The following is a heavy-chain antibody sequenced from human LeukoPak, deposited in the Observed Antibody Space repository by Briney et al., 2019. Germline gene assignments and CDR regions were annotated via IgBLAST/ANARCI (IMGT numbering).Heavy chain of an antibody. V-gene: IGHV4-34*01. CDR2: INHSGST. CDR3: ARGGQWLVRWFDP. D-gene: IGHD6-19*01. CDR1: GFTFSSYS. Sequence: GSLRLSCAASGFTFSSYSMSWIRQPPGKGLEWIGEINHSGSTNYNPSLKSRVTISVDTSKNQFSLKLSSVTAADTAVYYCARGGQWLVRWFDPWGQGTLVTVSS. J-gene: IGHJ5*02.